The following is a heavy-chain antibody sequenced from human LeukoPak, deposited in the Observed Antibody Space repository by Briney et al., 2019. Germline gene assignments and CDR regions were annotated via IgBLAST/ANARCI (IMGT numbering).Heavy chain of an antibody. CDR1: GGSISSYY. CDR2: IYYSGST. J-gene: IGHJ3*02. Sequence: SETLSLTCTVSGGSISSYYWSWIRQPPGKGLEWIGSIYYSGSTYYNPSLKSRVTISVDTSKNQFSLKLSSVTAADTAVYYCARHGGVEMATISVAFDIWGQGTMVTVSS. D-gene: IGHD5-24*01. CDR3: ARHGGVEMATISVAFDI. V-gene: IGHV4-39*01.